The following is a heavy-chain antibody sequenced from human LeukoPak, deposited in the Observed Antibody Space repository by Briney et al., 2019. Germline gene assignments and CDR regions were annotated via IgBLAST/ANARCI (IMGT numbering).Heavy chain of an antibody. CDR1: GGSISSYY. V-gene: IGHV4-59*01. J-gene: IGHJ5*02. D-gene: IGHD6-25*01. Sequence: PSETLSLTCTVSGGSISSYYWSWIRQPPGKGLDWIGYIYYSGSTNYNPSLKSRVTISVDTSKNQFSLKLSSVTAADTAVYYCARDRSSGWGHWFDPWGQGTLVTVSS. CDR3: ARDRSSGWGHWFDP. CDR2: IYYSGST.